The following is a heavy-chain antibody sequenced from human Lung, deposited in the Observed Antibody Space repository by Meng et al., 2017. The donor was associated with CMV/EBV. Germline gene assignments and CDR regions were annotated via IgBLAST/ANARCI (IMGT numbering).Heavy chain of an antibody. J-gene: IGHJ3*02. D-gene: IGHD6-13*01. Sequence: LTXXASGFTFSSYWMHWVRQAPGKGLVWVSRINSDGSSTSYADSVKGRFTISRDSAKNTLNLQMNSLRAEDTAVYYCARADSNSPEDFDIWGQGTMVTVSS. CDR3: ARADSNSPEDFDI. CDR1: GFTFSSYW. CDR2: INSDGSST. V-gene: IGHV3-74*01.